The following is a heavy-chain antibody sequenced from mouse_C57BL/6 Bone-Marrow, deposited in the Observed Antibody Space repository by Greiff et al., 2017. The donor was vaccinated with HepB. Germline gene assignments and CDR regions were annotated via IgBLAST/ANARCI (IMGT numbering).Heavy chain of an antibody. Sequence: QVQLQQSGPGLVAPSQSLSITCTVSGFSLTSYAISWVRQPPGKGLEWLGVIWTGGGTNYNSALKSRLSISKDNSKSQVFLKMNSLQTDDTARYYWARTEGLGPYAMDYWGQGTSVTVSS. CDR1: GFSLTSYA. CDR3: ARTEGLGPYAMDY. D-gene: IGHD4-1*01. V-gene: IGHV2-9-1*01. J-gene: IGHJ4*01. CDR2: IWTGGGT.